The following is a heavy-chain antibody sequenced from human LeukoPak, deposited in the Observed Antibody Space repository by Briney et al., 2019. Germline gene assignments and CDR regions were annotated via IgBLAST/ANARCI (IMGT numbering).Heavy chain of an antibody. Sequence: GASVKVSCKASGYTFTGYCMHWVRQAPGQGLEWMGWINPNSGGTNYAQKFQGRVTMTRDTSISTAYMELSRLRSDDTAVYYCARGPVYNGSGSYYNWFDPWGQGTLVTVSS. CDR2: INPNSGGT. CDR3: ARGPVYNGSGSYYNWFDP. V-gene: IGHV1-2*02. D-gene: IGHD3-10*01. J-gene: IGHJ5*02. CDR1: GYTFTGYC.